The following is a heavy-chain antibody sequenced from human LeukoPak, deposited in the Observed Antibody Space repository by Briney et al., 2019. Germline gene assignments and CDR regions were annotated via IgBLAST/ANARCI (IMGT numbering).Heavy chain of an antibody. D-gene: IGHD3-22*01. CDR2: TNHSGST. Sequence: SETLSLTCDVYGGSFSAYYWSWIRQPPGKGLEWIGETNHSGSTNYNPSLKSRVTISIDTSKNQFSLKLSSVTAADTAVYYCARDPGLSGYYTNWFDPWGQGTLVTVSS. CDR1: GGSFSAYY. CDR3: ARDPGLSGYYTNWFDP. V-gene: IGHV4-34*01. J-gene: IGHJ5*02.